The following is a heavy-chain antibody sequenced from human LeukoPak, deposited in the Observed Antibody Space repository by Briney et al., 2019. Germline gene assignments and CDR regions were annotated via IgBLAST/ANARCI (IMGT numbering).Heavy chain of an antibody. J-gene: IGHJ3*02. CDR3: ARAYDFWSGYYPGDI. CDR1: GYTFTSYD. D-gene: IGHD3-3*01. Sequence: ASVKVSCKASGYTFTSYDINWVRQATGQGLEWMGWINPNSGGTNYAQKFQGRVTMTRDTSISTAYMELSRLRSDDTAVYYCARAYDFWSGYYPGDIWGQGTMVTVSS. V-gene: IGHV1-2*02. CDR2: INPNSGGT.